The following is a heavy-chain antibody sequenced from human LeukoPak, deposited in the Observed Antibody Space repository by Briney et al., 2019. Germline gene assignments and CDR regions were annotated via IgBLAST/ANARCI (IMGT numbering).Heavy chain of an antibody. CDR3: ARDSVVSPRRWFDP. D-gene: IGHD4-23*01. Sequence: SVTVSCTASGGTFSSYAISWVRQAPGQGLEWMGGIIPIFGTANYAQKFQGRVTITADESTSTAYMELSSPRSEDTAVYYCARDSVVSPRRWFDPWGQGTLVTVSS. V-gene: IGHV1-69*13. CDR2: IIPIFGTA. CDR1: GGTFSSYA. J-gene: IGHJ5*02.